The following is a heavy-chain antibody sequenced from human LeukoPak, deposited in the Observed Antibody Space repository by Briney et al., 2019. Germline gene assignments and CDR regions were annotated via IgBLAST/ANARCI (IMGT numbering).Heavy chain of an antibody. CDR3: ARGSRGYSGYEAGFKFEPFDY. Sequence: GASVKVSCKASGGTFSSYAISWVRQAPGQGLEWMGRIIPILGIANYAQKFQGRVTITADKSTSTAYMELSSLRSEDTAVYYCARGSRGYSGYEAGFKFEPFDYWGQGTLVTVPS. J-gene: IGHJ4*02. V-gene: IGHV1-69*04. CDR2: IIPILGIA. D-gene: IGHD5-12*01. CDR1: GGTFSSYA.